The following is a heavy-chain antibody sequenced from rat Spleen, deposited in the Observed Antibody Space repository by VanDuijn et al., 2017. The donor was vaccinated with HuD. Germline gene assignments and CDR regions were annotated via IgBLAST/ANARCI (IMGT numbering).Heavy chain of an antibody. CDR2: ISPTGGDT. CDR3: ARQGDLLLQWCLDY. V-gene: IGHV5-19*01. Sequence: EVPLVESGGGLVEPGRSLKLSCSASGFTFSDFGMHWIRQAPTKGLEWVASISPTGGDTYYRDSVKGRFTISRDNAKSTLYLQMDSLRSEDTATYYCARQGDLLLQWCLDYWGQGVMVTVSS. J-gene: IGHJ2*01. D-gene: IGHD1-1*01. CDR1: GFTFSDFG.